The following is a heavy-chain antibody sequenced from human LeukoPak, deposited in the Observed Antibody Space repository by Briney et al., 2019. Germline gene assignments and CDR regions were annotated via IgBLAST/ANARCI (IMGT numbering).Heavy chain of an antibody. J-gene: IGHJ5*01. CDR3: ARGVRGALDS. CDR1: GYTFSMYY. D-gene: IGHD3-10*01. Sequence: ASVRVSCKASGYTFSMYYIHWVRQAPGQGLEWMGVINPSGGSTTYAQKFQGRVTMTANTSTSTVYMDLTSLKSEDTTIFYCARGVRGALDSWGHGTLVTVS. CDR2: INPSGGST. V-gene: IGHV1-46*01.